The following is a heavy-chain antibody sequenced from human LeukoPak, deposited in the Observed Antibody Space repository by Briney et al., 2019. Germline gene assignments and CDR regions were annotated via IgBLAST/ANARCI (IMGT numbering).Heavy chain of an antibody. D-gene: IGHD6-13*01. J-gene: IGHJ6*02. V-gene: IGHV3-21*01. CDR2: ISSSSSYI. CDR1: GFTFSSYS. Sequence: PGGSLRLSCAASGFTFSSYSMNWVRQAPGKGLEWVSSISSSSSYIYYADSVKGRFTISRDNAKNSLYLQMNSLRAEDTAVYYCAIDSTGIAAAGEYYYYGMDVWGQGTTVTVSS. CDR3: AIDSTGIAAAGEYYYYGMDV.